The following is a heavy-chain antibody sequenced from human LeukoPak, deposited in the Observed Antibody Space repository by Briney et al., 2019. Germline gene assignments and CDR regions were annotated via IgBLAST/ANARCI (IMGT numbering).Heavy chain of an antibody. CDR1: GGTFSSYA. CDR2: IIPILGIA. V-gene: IGHV1-69*04. D-gene: IGHD3-10*01. Sequence: GASVKVSCKASGGTFSSYAISWVRQAPGQGLEWMGRIIPILGIANYAQKFQGRVTITADKSTSTAYMELRSLRSDDTAVYYCARDKHMVRPMFPDYWGQGTLVTVSS. J-gene: IGHJ4*02. CDR3: ARDKHMVRPMFPDY.